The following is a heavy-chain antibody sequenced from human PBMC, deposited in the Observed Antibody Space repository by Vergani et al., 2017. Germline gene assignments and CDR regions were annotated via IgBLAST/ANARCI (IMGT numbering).Heavy chain of an antibody. J-gene: IGHJ4*02. V-gene: IGHV3-43*02. Sequence: EVQLVESGGGVVQPGGSLRLSCAASGFTFDDYAMHWVRQAPGKGLEWVSLISGDGGSTYYADSVKGRFTIPRDNSKNSLYLQMNSLRTEDTALYYCAKGGYSSGWYIYWGQGTLVTVSS. CDR3: AKGGYSSGWYIY. CDR2: ISGDGGST. D-gene: IGHD6-19*01. CDR1: GFTFDDYA.